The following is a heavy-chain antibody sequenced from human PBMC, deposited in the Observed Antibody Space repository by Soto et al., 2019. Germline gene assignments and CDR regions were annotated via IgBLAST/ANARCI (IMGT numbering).Heavy chain of an antibody. Sequence: SSETLSLTCTVSGASITTYYLSWIRQPPGKGLEWIGYISYSGSTDYNPSLKSRVTISFDASKNQISLQVRSATAADAAVYYCARDLKEYCSDGKCNWFDPWGQGTLVTVSS. CDR2: ISYSGST. CDR1: GASITTYY. D-gene: IGHD2-15*01. J-gene: IGHJ5*02. V-gene: IGHV4-59*01. CDR3: ARDLKEYCSDGKCNWFDP.